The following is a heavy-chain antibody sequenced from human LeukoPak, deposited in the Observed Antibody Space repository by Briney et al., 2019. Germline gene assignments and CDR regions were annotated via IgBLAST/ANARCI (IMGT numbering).Heavy chain of an antibody. CDR1: GFTFSRYG. J-gene: IGHJ4*02. D-gene: IGHD3-3*01. CDR2: IWYDGSNE. CDR3: VKRTSDYYYYDY. Sequence: GGSLRLSCAASGFTFSRYGMHWVRQAPGKGLEWVAVIWYDGSNEYYADSVKGRFTIFRDNSKNTLHLQMNSLRAEDTAVYYCVKRTSDYYYYDYWGRGTLVTVSS. V-gene: IGHV3-33*06.